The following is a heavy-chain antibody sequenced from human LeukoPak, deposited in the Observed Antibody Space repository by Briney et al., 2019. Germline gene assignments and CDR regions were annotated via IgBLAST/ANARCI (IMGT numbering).Heavy chain of an antibody. V-gene: IGHV3-30*18. CDR2: MSYDGSNK. Sequence: PGGSLRLSCAASGFTFSNYGMHWVRQAPGKGLEWVAVMSYDGSNKYYADSVKGRFTISRDNSKNTLYLQMDSLGGEDTAVYYCAKDGTSSWYGEFDYWGQGTLVTVSS. D-gene: IGHD6-13*01. CDR1: GFTFSNYG. CDR3: AKDGTSSWYGEFDY. J-gene: IGHJ4*02.